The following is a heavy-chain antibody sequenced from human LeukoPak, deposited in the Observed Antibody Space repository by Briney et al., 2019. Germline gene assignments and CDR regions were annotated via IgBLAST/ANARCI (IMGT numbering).Heavy chain of an antibody. D-gene: IGHD2-8*01. CDR2: INPNSGGT. Sequence: ASVKVSCKASGYTFTSYYMHWVRQAPGQGLEWMGWINPNSGGTNYAQKFQGRVTMTRDTSISTAYMELSRLRSDDTAVYYCARDLTDRGYCTNGVCYTLFGMDVWGQGTTVTVSS. CDR1: GYTFTSYY. V-gene: IGHV1-2*02. CDR3: ARDLTDRGYCTNGVCYTLFGMDV. J-gene: IGHJ6*02.